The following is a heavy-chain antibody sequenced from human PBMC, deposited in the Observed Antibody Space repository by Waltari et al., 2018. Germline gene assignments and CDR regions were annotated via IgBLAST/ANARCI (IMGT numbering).Heavy chain of an antibody. J-gene: IGHJ4*02. CDR3: ARVGARVGLGSIDY. Sequence: EVQLVQSGAEVKTPGESLTISCKGSGYSFTSDWIGWVRPMTGKGLEWMGIIYPGDSDTRYSPSFQGQVTISADKSISTAYLQWSSLKASDTAMYYCARVGARVGLGSIDYWGQGTLVTVSS. CDR1: GYSFTSDW. D-gene: IGHD1-26*01. CDR2: IYPGDSDT. V-gene: IGHV5-51*01.